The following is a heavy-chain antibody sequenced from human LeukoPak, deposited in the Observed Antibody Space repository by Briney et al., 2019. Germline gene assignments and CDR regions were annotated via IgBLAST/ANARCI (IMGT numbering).Heavy chain of an antibody. D-gene: IGHD5-24*01. J-gene: IGHJ4*02. V-gene: IGHV4-38-2*02. Sequence: SETLSLTCAVSGYSISSGYYWGGIRQPPGKGLEWIGSVYFGGTTYYNPSLRSRVTMSLDTSKNQVSLTLNSVTAADTAVYYCARDNRRDGYKIFDYWGQGTLVTVSS. CDR2: VYFGGTT. CDR1: GYSISSGYY. CDR3: ARDNRRDGYKIFDY.